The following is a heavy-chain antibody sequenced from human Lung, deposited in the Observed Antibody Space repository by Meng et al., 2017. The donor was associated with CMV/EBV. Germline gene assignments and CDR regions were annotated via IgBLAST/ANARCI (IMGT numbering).Heavy chain of an antibody. J-gene: IGHJ4*02. D-gene: IGHD3-22*01. CDR3: ARGGYYYDSSGYYYPGGFDY. V-gene: IGHV4-39*07. Sequence: SETXSLTCTVSGGSISSSSYYWGWIRQSPGKGLEWIGSIYYSGSTYYNPSLKSRVAISVDTSKNQFSLKLSSVTAADTAVYYCARGGYYYDSSGYYYPGGFDYWXQGTXVTVSS. CDR2: IYYSGST. CDR1: GGSISSSSYY.